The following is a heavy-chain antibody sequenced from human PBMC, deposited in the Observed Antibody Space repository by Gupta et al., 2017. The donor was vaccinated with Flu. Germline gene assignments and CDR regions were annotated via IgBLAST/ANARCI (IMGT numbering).Heavy chain of an antibody. CDR1: GGSFSGYY. CDR2: INHSGST. D-gene: IGHD3-10*01. CDR3: ARVGEGTMVRGGQYIGNWFDP. Sequence: QVQLQQWGAGLLKPSETLSLTCAVYGGSFSGYYWSWIRQPPGKGLEWIGEINHSGSTNYNPSLKSRVTISVDTSKNQFSLKLSSVTAADTAVYYCARVGEGTMVRGGQYIGNWFDPWGQGTLVTVSS. V-gene: IGHV4-34*01. J-gene: IGHJ5*02.